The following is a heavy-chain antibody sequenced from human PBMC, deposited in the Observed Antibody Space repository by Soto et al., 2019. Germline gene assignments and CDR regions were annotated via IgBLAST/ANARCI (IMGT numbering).Heavy chain of an antibody. V-gene: IGHV4-30-4*01. CDR3: GRDLTSNANCIDP. D-gene: IGHD2-2*01. Sequence: QVQLQESGPGLVKPAQTLSLTCSVSGDYIHVGGYYWTWIRQRPGKGLEWMGYIYYTGKTYYNPSLESRLTMSVDRSKNQFSLRLTSVTAAYTAVYFCGRDLTSNANCIDPWGQGTLVTVSS. J-gene: IGHJ5*02. CDR2: IYYTGKT. CDR1: GDYIHVGGYY.